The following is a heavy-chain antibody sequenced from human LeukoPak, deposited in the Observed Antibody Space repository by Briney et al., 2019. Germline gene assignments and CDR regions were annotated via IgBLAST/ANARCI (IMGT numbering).Heavy chain of an antibody. CDR1: GFTFDDYA. D-gene: IGHD6-19*01. CDR2: ISWNSGSI. CDR3: AKGRWLSSHFDY. V-gene: IGHV3-9*03. J-gene: IGHJ4*02. Sequence: GRSLRLSCAASGFTFDDYAMHWVRQAPGKGLEWVSGISWNSGSIGYADSVKGRFTISRDNAKNSLYLQMNSLRAEDMALYYCAKGRWLSSHFDYWGQGTLVIVSS.